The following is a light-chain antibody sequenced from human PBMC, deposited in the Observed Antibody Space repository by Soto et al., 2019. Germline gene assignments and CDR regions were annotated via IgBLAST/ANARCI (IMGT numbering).Light chain of an antibody. CDR1: QSVTSNY. CDR2: GAS. CDR3: QHYGSSLIT. V-gene: IGKV3-20*01. J-gene: IGKJ5*01. Sequence: SVLTQSPGTLSLSPGERSTLSCLASQSVTSNYLAWYQQKPGQAPRLLIYGASSRATGITDRFSGSGSGTDFTLTISRLEPEDFAVYYCQHYGSSLITFGQGTRVDIK.